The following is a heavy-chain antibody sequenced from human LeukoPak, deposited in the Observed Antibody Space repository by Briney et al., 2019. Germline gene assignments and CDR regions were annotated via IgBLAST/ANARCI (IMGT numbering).Heavy chain of an antibody. Sequence: GGSLRLSCAASGFTFSSYGMHWVRQAPGKGLEWVASIKQDGSEKYYVDSVKGRVTISRDNAKNSLYLQMNSLRAEDTAVYYCARVFGAGYSDYWGQGTLVTVSS. CDR2: IKQDGSEK. CDR3: ARVFGAGYSDY. V-gene: IGHV3-7*01. J-gene: IGHJ4*02. CDR1: GFTFSSYG. D-gene: IGHD4/OR15-4a*01.